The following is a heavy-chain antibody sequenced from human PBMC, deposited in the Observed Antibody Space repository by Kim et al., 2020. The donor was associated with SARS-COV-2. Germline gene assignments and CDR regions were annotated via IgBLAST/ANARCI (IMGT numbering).Heavy chain of an antibody. Sequence: ASVKVSCKVSGYSLSELTMHWVRQAPGKGLEWMGGFDPEDGERIFAQNFQGRVTMTEDTSTDTAYMELSSLRSEDTAVYYCGTGSDASHAEYFQFWGQGTLVTVSS. J-gene: IGHJ1*01. CDR1: GYSLSELT. CDR3: GTGSDASHAEYFQF. V-gene: IGHV1-24*01. CDR2: FDPEDGER. D-gene: IGHD3-16*01.